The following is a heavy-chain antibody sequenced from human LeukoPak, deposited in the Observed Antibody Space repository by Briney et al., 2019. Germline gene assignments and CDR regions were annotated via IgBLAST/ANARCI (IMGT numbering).Heavy chain of an antibody. V-gene: IGHV3-21*01. CDR1: GFTFSSYS. D-gene: IGHD2-15*01. CDR2: ISSSSSYI. Sequence: GSLRLSCAASGFTFSSYSMNWVRQAPGKGLEWVSSISSSSSYIYYADSVKGRFTISRDNAKKSLYLQMNSLRAEDTAIYYCARDSDVHCSGGSCTNFDYWGQGTLVTVSS. CDR3: ARDSDVHCSGGSCTNFDY. J-gene: IGHJ4*02.